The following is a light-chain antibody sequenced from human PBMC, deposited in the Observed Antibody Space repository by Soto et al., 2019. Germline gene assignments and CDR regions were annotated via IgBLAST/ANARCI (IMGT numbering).Light chain of an antibody. Sequence: DIQMTQSPSSLSASVGDRATITCRASQRISSYLNWYQQKPGKAPKLLIYAASNLQSGVPSRFTGSGSGTDFTLTISSLQHEDFATYYCQQSLRTPLTFGGGTKVDIK. CDR1: QRISSY. V-gene: IGKV1-39*01. J-gene: IGKJ4*01. CDR3: QQSLRTPLT. CDR2: AAS.